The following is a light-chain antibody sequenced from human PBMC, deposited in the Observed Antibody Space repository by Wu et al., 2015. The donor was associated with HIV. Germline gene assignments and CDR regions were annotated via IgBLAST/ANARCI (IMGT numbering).Light chain of an antibody. J-gene: IGKJ1*01. CDR3: QQYIAYWT. CDR1: QSISNS. CDR2: KAS. V-gene: IGKV1-5*03. Sequence: DIQMTQSPSTLSASVGDRVTITCRASQSISNSLAWYQHKPGKAPNLLISKASNLESGVPSRFSGSGSGTEFTLTINNLQPGDFATYYCQQYIAYWTFGQGTKVEIK.